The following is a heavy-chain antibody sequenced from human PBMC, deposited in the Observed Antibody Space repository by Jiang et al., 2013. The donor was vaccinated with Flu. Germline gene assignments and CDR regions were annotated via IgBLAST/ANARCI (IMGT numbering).Heavy chain of an antibody. D-gene: IGHD5-18*01. J-gene: IGHJ3*02. CDR1: GFTFSSYA. Sequence: SGGGLVQPGGSLRLSCAASGFTFSSYAMSWVRQAPGKGLEWVSTISATGGSTYYADSVKGRFTISRDNSKHTLSLQMNSLRAEDTAVYYCAKDRVIQIWLLGAFDIWGQGTMATVSS. V-gene: IGHV3-23*01. CDR3: AKDRVIQIWLLGAFDI. CDR2: ISATGGST.